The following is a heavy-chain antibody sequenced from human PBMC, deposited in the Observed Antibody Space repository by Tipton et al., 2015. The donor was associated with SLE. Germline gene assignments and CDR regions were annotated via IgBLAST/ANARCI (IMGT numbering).Heavy chain of an antibody. J-gene: IGHJ3*02. V-gene: IGHV4-39*07. Sequence: SLTCTVSGGSISSSSYYWGWIRQPPGKGLEWIGSIYYSGSTYYNPSLKSRVTISVDTSKNQFSLKLSSVTAADTAVYYCARDTIGRAFDIWGQGTMVTVSS. CDR2: IYYSGST. CDR1: GGSISSSSYY. CDR3: ARDTIGRAFDI. D-gene: IGHD3-9*01.